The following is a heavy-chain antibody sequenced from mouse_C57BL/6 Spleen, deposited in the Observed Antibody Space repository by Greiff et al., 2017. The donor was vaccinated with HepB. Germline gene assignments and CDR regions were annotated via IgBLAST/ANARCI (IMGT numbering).Heavy chain of an antibody. CDR2: IYPGDGDT. D-gene: IGHD3-1*01. J-gene: IGHJ3*01. CDR1: GYAFSSSW. CDR3: ARDTATGFAY. Sequence: QVQLQQSGPELVKPGASVKISCKASGYAFSSSWMNWVKQRPGKGLEWIGRIYPGDGDTNYNGKFKGKATLTTDKSSSTAYMQLSSLTSEDSAVYFCARDTATGFAYWGQGTLVTVAA. V-gene: IGHV1-82*01.